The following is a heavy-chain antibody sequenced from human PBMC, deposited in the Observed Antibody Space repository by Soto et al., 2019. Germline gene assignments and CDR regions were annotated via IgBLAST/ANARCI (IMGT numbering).Heavy chain of an antibody. J-gene: IGHJ4*02. CDR3: ARAYSGSRSPDY. CDR1: GYTFTSYQ. CDR2: INPGGGST. Sequence: QVQLVQSGAEVKKPGASVKVSCKASGYTFTSYQMHWVRQAPGQGLEWMGIINPGGGSTTYTQKFQGRVTMTRDTSTITFYMDLSRLRSEDTAVYYCARAYSGSRSPDYWGQGTLVTVSS. D-gene: IGHD2-15*01. V-gene: IGHV1-46*01.